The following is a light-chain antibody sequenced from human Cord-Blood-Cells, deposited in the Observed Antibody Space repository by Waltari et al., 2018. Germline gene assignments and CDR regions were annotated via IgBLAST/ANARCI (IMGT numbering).Light chain of an antibody. V-gene: IGLV2-23*01. CDR2: EGR. CDR1: SRDVGSYNL. Sequence: QSALTQPASLSGSPGPSIPIPLPWTSRDVGSYNLVSWYQQHPGKAPKLMIYEGRKRPSGVSNRFSGSKSGNTASLTISGLQAEDEADYYCCSYAGSSTWVFGGGTKLTVL. J-gene: IGLJ3*02. CDR3: CSYAGSSTWV.